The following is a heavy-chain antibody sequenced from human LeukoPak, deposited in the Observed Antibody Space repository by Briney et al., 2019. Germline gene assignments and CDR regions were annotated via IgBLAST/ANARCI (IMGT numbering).Heavy chain of an antibody. CDR1: RFTFTDAW. CDR3: ARGLRMGYSSGMVKYYMDV. J-gene: IGHJ6*03. V-gene: IGHV3-30*03. Sequence: PGGSLRLSCAASRFTFTDAWMTWVRQAPGKGLEWVAVISYDGSNKYYADSVKGRFTISRDNSKNTLYLQMNSLRAEDTAVYYCARGLRMGYSSGMVKYYMDVWGKGTTVTVSS. CDR2: ISYDGSNK. D-gene: IGHD6-19*01.